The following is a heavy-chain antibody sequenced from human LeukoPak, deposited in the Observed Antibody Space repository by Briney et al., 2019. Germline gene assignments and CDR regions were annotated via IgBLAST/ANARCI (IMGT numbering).Heavy chain of an antibody. D-gene: IGHD2-2*02. CDR1: GFTFSRYA. V-gene: IGHV3-30-3*01. CDR3: AKERVVPAAIRGAFDI. J-gene: IGHJ3*02. CDR2: ISDDGTFT. Sequence: GGSLRLSCAASGFTFSRYAMHWVRQAPGKGLEWVAVISDDGTFTLYGDSVRGRFTISRDSSKNTLYLQMNSLRLEDTAVYYCAKERVVPAAIRGAFDIWGQGTMVTVSS.